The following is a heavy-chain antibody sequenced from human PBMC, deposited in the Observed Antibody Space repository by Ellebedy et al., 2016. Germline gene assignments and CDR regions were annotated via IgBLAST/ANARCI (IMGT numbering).Heavy chain of an antibody. J-gene: IGHJ4*02. CDR2: IMKDGSEK. Sequence: GESLKISXAASGFTFSDYNMNWVRQAPGKGLEWLANIMKDGSEKYYVDSVKGRFTISRDNAKNSVYLQINSLKVEDTAVYYCAREGSGWNRLDYWGQGTLVTVSS. CDR3: AREGSGWNRLDY. D-gene: IGHD6-19*01. CDR1: GFTFSDYN. V-gene: IGHV3-7*01.